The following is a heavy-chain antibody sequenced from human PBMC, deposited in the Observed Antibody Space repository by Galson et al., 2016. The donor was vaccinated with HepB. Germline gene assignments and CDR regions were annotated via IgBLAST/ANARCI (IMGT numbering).Heavy chain of an antibody. CDR1: GGSISPCY. D-gene: IGHD3-22*01. J-gene: IGHJ2*01. V-gene: IGHV4-59*01. CDR3: ARTSPTRFYYDTSGCFDL. Sequence: SETLSLTCTVSGGSISPCYWSWIRQPPGKGLEWIGYIYYSGNINYNPSLKSRVTMSVDTSKNQFSLRLSSVTAADTAVYYCARTSPTRFYYDTSGCFDLWGRGTLVTVSS. CDR2: IYYSGNI.